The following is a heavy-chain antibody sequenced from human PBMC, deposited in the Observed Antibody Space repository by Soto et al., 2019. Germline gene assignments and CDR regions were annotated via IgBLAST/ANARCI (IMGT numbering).Heavy chain of an antibody. CDR2: INAGNGNT. V-gene: IGHV1-3*01. Sequence: ASVKVSCKASGYTFTSYAMHWVRQAPGQRLEWMGWINAGNGNTKYSQKFQGRVTITRDTSASTAYMELGSLRSEDTAVYYCARDAPRWSYMAFHYWGQGTLVTVSS. D-gene: IGHD1-26*01. CDR3: ARDAPRWSYMAFHY. J-gene: IGHJ4*02. CDR1: GYTFTSYA.